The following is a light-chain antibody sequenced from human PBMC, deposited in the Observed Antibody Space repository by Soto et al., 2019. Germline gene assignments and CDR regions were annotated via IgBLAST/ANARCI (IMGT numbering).Light chain of an antibody. Sequence: QSVLTQPPSASGTPGQRVTISCSTSNSNVGRNPVNGYQQLPGMAPKLTIYDNVERPSGVPDRFSGSRSGTAASLDISGLQSEDEADYYCAAWDDILNAWVIGGGTQLTVL. CDR3: AAWDDILNAWV. V-gene: IGLV1-44*01. CDR2: DNV. J-gene: IGLJ3*02. CDR1: NSNVGRNP.